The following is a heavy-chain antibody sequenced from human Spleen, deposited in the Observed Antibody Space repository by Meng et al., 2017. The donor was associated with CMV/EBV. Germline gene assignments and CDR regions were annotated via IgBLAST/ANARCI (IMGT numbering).Heavy chain of an antibody. V-gene: IGHV3-21*01. CDR2: ISSSSSYI. J-gene: IGHJ4*02. Sequence: GGSLRLSCAASGFTFSSYSMNWVRQAPGKGLEWVSSISSSSSYIYYADSVKGRFTISRDNDKNSLYMQMNSLRAEDTAVYYCARSRPDYYDSSGPVDYWGQGTLVTVSS. D-gene: IGHD3-22*01. CDR3: ARSRPDYYDSSGPVDY. CDR1: GFTFSSYS.